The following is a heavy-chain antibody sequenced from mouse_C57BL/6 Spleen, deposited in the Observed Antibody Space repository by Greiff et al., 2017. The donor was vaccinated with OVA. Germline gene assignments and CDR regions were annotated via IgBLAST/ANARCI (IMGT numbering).Heavy chain of an antibody. D-gene: IGHD2-4*01. Sequence: EVMLVESGGGLVKPGGSLKLSCAASGFTFSSYAMSWVRQTPEKRLEWVATISDGGSYTYYPGNVKGRFTISRDNAKNNLYLQMSHLKSEDTAMYYCAREGIIYDYDEVGYFDYWGQGTTLTVSS. J-gene: IGHJ2*01. CDR1: GFTFSSYA. CDR3: AREGIIYDYDEVGYFDY. V-gene: IGHV5-4*01. CDR2: ISDGGSYT.